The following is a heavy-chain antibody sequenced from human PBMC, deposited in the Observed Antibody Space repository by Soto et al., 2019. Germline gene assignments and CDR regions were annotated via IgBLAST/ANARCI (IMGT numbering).Heavy chain of an antibody. D-gene: IGHD3-10*01. CDR2: ISSSSSYT. Sequence: GGSLRLSCAASGFTFSDYYMSWIRQAPGKGLEWVSYISSSSSYTNYADSVKGRFTISRDNAKNSLYLQMNSLRAEDTAVYYCARPLVRGVLVDYWGQGTLVTVS. J-gene: IGHJ4*02. CDR3: ARPLVRGVLVDY. V-gene: IGHV3-11*06. CDR1: GFTFSDYY.